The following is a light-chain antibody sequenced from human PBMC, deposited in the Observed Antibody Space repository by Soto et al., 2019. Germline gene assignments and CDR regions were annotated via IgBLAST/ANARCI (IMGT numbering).Light chain of an antibody. J-gene: IGKJ5*01. V-gene: IGKV1-9*01. CDR2: AAS. CDR3: QQFNSYPIT. Sequence: DIQLTQSPSFLSASVGERVTFTCRASQGISSYLAWYQQKPGKAPKLLIYAASTLQSGVPSRFSGSGSGTEFTLTISGLQPDDFATYYCQQFNSYPITFGQGTRLEIK. CDR1: QGISSY.